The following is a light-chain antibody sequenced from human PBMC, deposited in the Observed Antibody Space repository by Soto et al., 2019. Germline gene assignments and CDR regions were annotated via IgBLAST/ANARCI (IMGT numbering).Light chain of an antibody. CDR2: DVS. CDR1: SSDVGGYNY. CDR3: CPYAGGGV. Sequence: QSALTQPSSVSGSPGQSVTISCTGTSSDVGGYNYVSWYQQHPGKAPKLMIYDVSKRPSGFPDRFSGSKSGNTASLTISGLQAEDEADDYCCPYAGGGVFGTGTKLTVL. J-gene: IGLJ1*01. V-gene: IGLV2-11*01.